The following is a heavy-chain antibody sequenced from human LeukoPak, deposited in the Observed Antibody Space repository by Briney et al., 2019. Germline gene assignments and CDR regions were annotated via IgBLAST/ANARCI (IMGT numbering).Heavy chain of an antibody. Sequence: GGSLRLSCAASGFTFSSYAMHWVRQAPGKGLEWVAVISYDGSNKYYADSVKGRFTISRDNSKNTLYLQMNSLRAEDTAVYYCARDDTGATRAFDIWGQGTMVTVSS. D-gene: IGHD1-7*01. J-gene: IGHJ3*02. CDR3: ARDDTGATRAFDI. CDR1: GFTFSSYA. CDR2: ISYDGSNK. V-gene: IGHV3-30-3*01.